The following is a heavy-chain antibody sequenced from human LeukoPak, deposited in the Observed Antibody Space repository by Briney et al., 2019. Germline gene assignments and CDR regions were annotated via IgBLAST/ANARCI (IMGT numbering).Heavy chain of an antibody. J-gene: IGHJ4*02. Sequence: PSETLSLTCAVYGGSFSGYYWSWIRQPPGKGLEWIGEINHSGSTNYNPSLKSRVTISVDTSKNQFSLKLSSVTAADTAVYYCARGDYGDYVSRNWGQGTLVTVSS. V-gene: IGHV4-34*01. CDR3: ARGDYGDYVSRN. CDR1: GGSFSGYY. D-gene: IGHD4-17*01. CDR2: INHSGST.